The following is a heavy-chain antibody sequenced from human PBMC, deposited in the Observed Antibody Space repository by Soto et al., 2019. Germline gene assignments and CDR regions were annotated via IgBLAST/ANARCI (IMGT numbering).Heavy chain of an antibody. CDR1: GFTLSSYA. CDR3: GKERRGGDWFVGNY. J-gene: IGHJ4*02. V-gene: IGHV3-23*01. CDR2: FTGTGADT. Sequence: GRCMRLSCAAAGFTLSSYATSWVRQGPRWGREWVSAFTGTGADTSYADSVRGRFTLSRDNYKETQILQMNRLRAAATPAYDCGKERRGGDWFVGNYWGQGILVTVSS. D-gene: IGHD2-21*01.